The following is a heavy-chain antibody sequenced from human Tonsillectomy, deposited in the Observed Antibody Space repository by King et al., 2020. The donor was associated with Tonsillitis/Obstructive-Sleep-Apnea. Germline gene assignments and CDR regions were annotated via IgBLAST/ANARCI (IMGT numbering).Heavy chain of an antibody. Sequence: QLVQSGAEVKKPGASVKVSCKASGYTFTGYSMHWVRQAPGQGLEWMGWINPNSGGTNYAQKFQSRVTMTRDTSISTAYMELSRLRYDDTAVYYCARDKTEKQWLANWFDPWGQGTLVTVSS. CDR2: INPNSGGT. J-gene: IGHJ5*02. D-gene: IGHD6-19*01. CDR1: GYTFTGYS. CDR3: ARDKTEKQWLANWFDP. V-gene: IGHV1-2*02.